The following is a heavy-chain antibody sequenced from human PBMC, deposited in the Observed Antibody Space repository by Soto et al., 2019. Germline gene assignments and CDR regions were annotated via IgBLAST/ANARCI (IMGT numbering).Heavy chain of an antibody. CDR2: IDPSDSQT. CDR1: GYSFAGYW. CDR3: ARHVPYYYDSSGFDY. V-gene: IGHV5-10-1*01. Sequence: GESLKISCKGSGYSFAGYWITWVRQKPGKGLEWMGRIDPSDSQTYYSPSFRGHVTISVTKSITTVFLQWSSLRASDTAMYYCARHVPYYYDSSGFDYWGQGTLVTVSS. J-gene: IGHJ4*02. D-gene: IGHD3-22*01.